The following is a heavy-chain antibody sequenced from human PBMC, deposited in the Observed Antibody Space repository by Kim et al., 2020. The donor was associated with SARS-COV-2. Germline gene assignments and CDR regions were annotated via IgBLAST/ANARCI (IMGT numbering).Heavy chain of an antibody. J-gene: IGHJ4*02. CDR3: VGATFDY. CDR2: IKPDGSET. V-gene: IGHV3-7*01. D-gene: IGHD1-26*01. Sequence: GGSLRLSCAATGFTFGVYWMTWVRQAPGKGLEWVANIKPDGSETYYMDSVKGRFTISRDNAQNSLYLQMNSLRAEDTAVYYCVGATFDYWGQGTLVTGSS. CDR1: GFTFGVYW.